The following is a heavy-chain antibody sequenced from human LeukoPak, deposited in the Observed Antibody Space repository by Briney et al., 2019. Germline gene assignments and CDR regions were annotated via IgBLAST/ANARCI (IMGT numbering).Heavy chain of an antibody. V-gene: IGHV3-53*01. CDR1: GFTFSSYS. CDR2: IYSGGST. D-gene: IGHD3-10*01. J-gene: IGHJ4*02. Sequence: GGSLRLSCAASGFTFSSYSMNWVRQAPGKGLEWVSVIYSGGSTYYADSVKGRFTISRDNSKNTLYLQMNSLRAEDTAVYYCARDRSGYFDYWGQGTLVTVSS. CDR3: ARDRSGYFDY.